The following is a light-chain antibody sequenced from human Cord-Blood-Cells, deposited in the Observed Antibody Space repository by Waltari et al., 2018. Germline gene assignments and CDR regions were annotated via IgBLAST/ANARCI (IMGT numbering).Light chain of an antibody. J-gene: IGLJ2*01. Sequence: QSALTQPASVSGSPGQSITISCTGTSSDGGSYNLVSWYQKHPGKAPKLMIYEGSKRPSGVSNRFSGSKSGNTASLTISGLQAEDEADYYCCSYAGSSTVVVFGGGTKLTVL. V-gene: IGLV2-23*01. CDR1: SSDGGSYNL. CDR2: EGS. CDR3: CSYAGSSTVVV.